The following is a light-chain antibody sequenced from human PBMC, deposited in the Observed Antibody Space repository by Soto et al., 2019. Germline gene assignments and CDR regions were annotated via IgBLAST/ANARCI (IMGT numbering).Light chain of an antibody. CDR3: QSYDRSLRTYV. V-gene: IGLV1-40*01. Sequence: QAVVTQPPSVSGAPGQRVTISCSGSSSNIGAGYDVNWYRQLPGTAPKLLIYGNSARPSGVPDRFSGSKSGTSASLAITGLQAEDEADYFCQSYDRSLRTYVFGTATKVTVL. J-gene: IGLJ1*01. CDR2: GNS. CDR1: SSNIGAGYD.